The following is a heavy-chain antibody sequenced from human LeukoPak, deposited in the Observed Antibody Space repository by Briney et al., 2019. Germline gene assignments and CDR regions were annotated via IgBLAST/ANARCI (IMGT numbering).Heavy chain of an antibody. CDR3: ARSTVRVTVDH. V-gene: IGHV4-34*01. CDR2: INHSGST. Sequence: SETLSLTCAVYGGSFSGYYWSWIRQPPGKGLEWIGEINHSGSTNYNPSLTSRVTISVDTSKNQFSLKLSSVTAADTAVYYCARSTVRVTVDHWGQGTRVTVSS. J-gene: IGHJ4*02. D-gene: IGHD5-18*01. CDR1: GGSFSGYY.